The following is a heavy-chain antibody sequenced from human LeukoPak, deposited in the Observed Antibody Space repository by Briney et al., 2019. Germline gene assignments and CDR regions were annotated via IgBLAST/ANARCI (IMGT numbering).Heavy chain of an antibody. CDR3: ATLLPHLLGRETGYYYYYMGV. CDR1: GYTFTSYG. D-gene: IGHD2-15*01. CDR2: ISAYNGNT. V-gene: IGHV1-18*01. Sequence: EASVKVSCKASGYTFTSYGISWVRQAPGQGLEWMGWISAYNGNTNYAQKLQGRVTMTTDTSASTAYMELRSLRSDDTAVYYCATLLPHLLGRETGYYYYYMGVWGKGTTVTVSS. J-gene: IGHJ6*03.